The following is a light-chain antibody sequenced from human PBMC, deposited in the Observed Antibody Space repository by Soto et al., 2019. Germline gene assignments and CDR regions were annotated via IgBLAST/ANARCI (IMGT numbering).Light chain of an antibody. Sequence: DIQMTQSPSTLSASIGDRVTITCRASQSINNWLAWLQQKPGKAPKVLIFDASNLGSGVPSRFSGSGSGTEFTLTISSLQPGDFGNYYCQQYNSYSPWMFGQGTKVDIK. V-gene: IGKV1-5*01. CDR2: DAS. CDR1: QSINNW. J-gene: IGKJ1*01. CDR3: QQYNSYSPWM.